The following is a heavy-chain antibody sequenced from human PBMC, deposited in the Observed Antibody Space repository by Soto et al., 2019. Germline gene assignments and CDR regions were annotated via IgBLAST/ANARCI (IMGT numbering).Heavy chain of an antibody. J-gene: IGHJ4*02. V-gene: IGHV1-24*01. D-gene: IGHD3-16*01. Sequence: GASVKVSCKVSGYTLSDLSMYWVRQAPGKGLEWMGGYVPEDGETVYAQNFQGRITMTEDAATDTANMELSSLRSDDTAIYYCATSPTFGTIKPPDYWGQGTLVTVSS. CDR3: ATSPTFGTIKPPDY. CDR2: YVPEDGET. CDR1: GYTLSDLS.